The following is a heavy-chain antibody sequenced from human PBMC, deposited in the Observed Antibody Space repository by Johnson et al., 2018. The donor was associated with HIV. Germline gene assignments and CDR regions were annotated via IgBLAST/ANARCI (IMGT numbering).Heavy chain of an antibody. D-gene: IGHD3-3*01. CDR2: INWNGGNT. CDR1: GFMFEDYG. Sequence: EQLVESGGGVVRPGGSLRLSCEGFGFMFEDYGLNWVRQAPGKGLEWVSGINWNGGNTGYADSVKGRFTISRDNSKNTLYLQMNSLRAEDTAVYYCARESRYNFWSGYDAFDIWGQGTMVSVSS. V-gene: IGHV3-20*04. J-gene: IGHJ3*02. CDR3: ARESRYNFWSGYDAFDI.